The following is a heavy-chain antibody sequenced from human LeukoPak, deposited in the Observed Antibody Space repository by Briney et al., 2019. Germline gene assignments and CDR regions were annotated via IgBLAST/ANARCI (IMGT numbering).Heavy chain of an antibody. CDR2: INPNSGGT. Sequence: GSVKVSCKASGYTFTGYYMHWVRQAPGQGLEWMGWINPNSGGTNYAQKFQGRVTMTRDTSISTAYMELSRLRSDDTAVYYCARPGIVGALGDFDYWGQGTLLTVSS. CDR1: GYTFTGYY. V-gene: IGHV1-2*02. CDR3: ARPGIVGALGDFDY. J-gene: IGHJ4*02. D-gene: IGHD1-26*01.